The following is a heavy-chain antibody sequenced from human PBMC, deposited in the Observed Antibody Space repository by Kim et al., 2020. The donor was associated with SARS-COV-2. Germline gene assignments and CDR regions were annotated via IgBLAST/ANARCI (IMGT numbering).Heavy chain of an antibody. J-gene: IGHJ5*02. CDR1: GFTFSSYA. V-gene: IGHV3-23*01. CDR3: AKDAGTVTTYGSDNWFDP. CDR2: ISGSGGST. Sequence: GGSLRLSCAASGFTFSSYAMSWVRQAPGKGLEWVSAISGSGGSTYYADSVKGRFTISRDNSKNTLYLQMNSLRAEDTAVYYCAKDAGTVTTYGSDNWFDPWGQGTLVTVSS. D-gene: IGHD4-17*01.